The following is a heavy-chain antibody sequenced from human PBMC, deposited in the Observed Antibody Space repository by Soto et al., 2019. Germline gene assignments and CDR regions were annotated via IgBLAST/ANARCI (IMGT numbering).Heavy chain of an antibody. V-gene: IGHV1-69*01. D-gene: IGHD5-18*01. CDR3: ARAIHGYNYRVDF. CDR1: GGTFSSDA. Sequence: VQLLQSGAEVKQPGSSVKVACKISGGTFSSDAISWVRQAPGQGLEWMGGITPVFESPNYAQKFQGRVTITADESTCTAFMELSSLRSEDTAVYYCARAIHGYNYRVDFWGQGTTVTVSS. J-gene: IGHJ6*02. CDR2: ITPVFESP.